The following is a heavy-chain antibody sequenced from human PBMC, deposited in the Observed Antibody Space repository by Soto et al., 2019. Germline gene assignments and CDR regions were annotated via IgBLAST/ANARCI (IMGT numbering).Heavy chain of an antibody. Sequence: EVQLVESGGDLVQRGGSLRLSCAASGFPFSSYWMHWVRHTPGKGLDWVARISGDGVTTYYADSVTGRFTVSRDNAKNTLSLQRSGLRDEDTAVYYCAREYYGLLTGYYTDFWGQGTLVSVSS. J-gene: IGHJ4*02. CDR1: GFPFSSYW. CDR2: ISGDGVTT. V-gene: IGHV3-74*01. CDR3: AREYYGLLTGYYTDF. D-gene: IGHD3-9*01.